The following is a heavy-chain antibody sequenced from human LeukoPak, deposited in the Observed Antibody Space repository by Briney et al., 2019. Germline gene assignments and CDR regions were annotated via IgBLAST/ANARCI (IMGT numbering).Heavy chain of an antibody. D-gene: IGHD5-18*01. Sequence: SETLSLTCTVSGGSISSSSYSWGWIRQPPGKGLESIGSIYYSGSTYYNPSLKSRVTISVDTSKNQFSLKLSSVTAADTAVYYCAREERYSYGYISVYYYMDVWGKGTTVTVSS. CDR2: IYYSGST. J-gene: IGHJ6*03. V-gene: IGHV4-39*07. CDR1: GGSISSSSYS. CDR3: AREERYSYGYISVYYYMDV.